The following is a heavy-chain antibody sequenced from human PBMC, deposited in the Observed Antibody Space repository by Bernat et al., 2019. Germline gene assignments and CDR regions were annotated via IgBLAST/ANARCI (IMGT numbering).Heavy chain of an antibody. J-gene: IGHJ4*02. CDR2: ISGSDGIT. D-gene: IGHD5-24*01. CDR3: AKGGGWLYYFDY. CDR1: GFTFSSFA. V-gene: IGHV3-23*01. Sequence: EVQLLESGGGLVQPGGSLRLSCAASGFTFSSFAMNWVRQAPGKGLEWVSAISGSDGITYYADSVKGRFTISRDNSKNTLYLQMNSLRADDTAVYYCAKGGGWLYYFDYWGRGTLVTVSS.